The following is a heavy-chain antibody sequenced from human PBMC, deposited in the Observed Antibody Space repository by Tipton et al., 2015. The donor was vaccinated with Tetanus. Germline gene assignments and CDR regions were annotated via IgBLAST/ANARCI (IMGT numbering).Heavy chain of an antibody. D-gene: IGHD3-22*01. Sequence: TLSLTCAVYGGSFSGYYWSWIRQPPGKGLEWIGEINHSGSTNYNPSLKSRVTISVDTSKNQFSLKLSSVTAADTAVYYCARGWLAYDSSGYYYVDYWGQGTLVTVSS. CDR1: GGSFSGYY. V-gene: IGHV4-34*01. J-gene: IGHJ4*02. CDR2: INHSGST. CDR3: ARGWLAYDSSGYYYVDY.